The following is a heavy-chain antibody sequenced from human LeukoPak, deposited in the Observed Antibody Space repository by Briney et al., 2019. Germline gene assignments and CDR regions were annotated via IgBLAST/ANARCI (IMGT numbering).Heavy chain of an antibody. J-gene: IGHJ6*02. CDR2: ISYDLNTE. CDR3: ARDSYGMDV. Sequence: SCKASGGTFSSYAMHWVRQAPGKGLEWVAVISYDLNTEYYADSVKGRLTISRDNSKNTLYLQMNSLRVEDTAVYYCARDSYGMDVWGQGTTVTVSS. V-gene: IGHV3-30*04. CDR1: GGTFSSYA.